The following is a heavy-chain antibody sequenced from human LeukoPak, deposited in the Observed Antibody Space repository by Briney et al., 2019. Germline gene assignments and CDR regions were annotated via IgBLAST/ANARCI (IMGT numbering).Heavy chain of an antibody. CDR3: AKDLENPVVVTAKVDY. CDR1: GGSFSGYY. V-gene: IGHV4-34*01. CDR2: INHSGST. D-gene: IGHD2-21*02. Sequence: SETLSLTCAVYGGSFSGYYWTWIRQPPGKGLEWIGEINHSGSTNYNPSLKSRVTISVDTSKNQVSLKLRSVTAADTAVYYCAKDLENPVVVTAKVDYWGQGTLVTVSS. J-gene: IGHJ4*02.